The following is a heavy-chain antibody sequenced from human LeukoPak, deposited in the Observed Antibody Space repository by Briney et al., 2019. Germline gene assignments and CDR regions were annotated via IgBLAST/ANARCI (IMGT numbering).Heavy chain of an antibody. Sequence: GSSVKVSCKASGGTFSSYAISWVRQAPGQGLEWMGGIIPIFGTANYAQKFQGRVTITTDESTSTAYMELSSLRSEDTAVYYCAKYSLYYDSSGRHAFDIWGQGTMVTVSS. V-gene: IGHV1-69*05. CDR2: IIPIFGTA. D-gene: IGHD3-22*01. CDR1: GGTFSSYA. CDR3: AKYSLYYDSSGRHAFDI. J-gene: IGHJ3*02.